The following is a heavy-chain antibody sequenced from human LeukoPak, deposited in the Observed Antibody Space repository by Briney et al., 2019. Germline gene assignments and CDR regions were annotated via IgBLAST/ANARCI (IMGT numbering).Heavy chain of an antibody. CDR3: ARDQRGYSGYEIDY. CDR1: GFTFSSYS. CDR2: ISSSSSYI. V-gene: IGHV3-21*01. J-gene: IGHJ4*02. Sequence: GGSLRLSCAASGFTFSSYSMNWVRQAPGKGLEWVSSISSSSSYIYYADSVKGRFTISRDDAKNSLYLQMNSLRAEDTAVYYCARDQRGYSGYEIDYWGQGTLVTVSS. D-gene: IGHD5-12*01.